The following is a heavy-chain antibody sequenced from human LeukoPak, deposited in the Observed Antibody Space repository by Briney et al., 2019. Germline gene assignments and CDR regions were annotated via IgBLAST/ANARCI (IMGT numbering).Heavy chain of an antibody. Sequence: GRSLRLSCAASGFTFSSYAMSWVRQAPGRGLEWVSGITGSGGGTYYADSVKGRFTISRDGSSSTLFLQMKSLRAEDTATYYCAKEVAAGRKGIDYWGQGILVTVSS. CDR3: AKEVAAGRKGIDY. V-gene: IGHV3-23*01. CDR1: GFTFSSYA. CDR2: ITGSGGGT. J-gene: IGHJ4*02. D-gene: IGHD6-6*01.